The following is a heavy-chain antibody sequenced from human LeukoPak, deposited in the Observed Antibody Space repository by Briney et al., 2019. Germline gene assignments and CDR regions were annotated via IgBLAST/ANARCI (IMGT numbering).Heavy chain of an antibody. Sequence: SETLSLTCTASGGSISSSSYSWGWIRQPPGKGLEWIGSISYSGRTYSNPSLKSRVTISVDTSKNQFSLKLSSVTAADTAVYYCARHGGGAARGLDYWGQGTLVTVSS. J-gene: IGHJ4*02. CDR1: GGSISSSSYS. D-gene: IGHD6-6*01. V-gene: IGHV4-39*01. CDR2: ISYSGRT. CDR3: ARHGGGAARGLDY.